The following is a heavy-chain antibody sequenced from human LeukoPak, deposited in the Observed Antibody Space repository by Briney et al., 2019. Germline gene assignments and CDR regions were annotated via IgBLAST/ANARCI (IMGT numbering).Heavy chain of an antibody. D-gene: IGHD3-10*01. V-gene: IGHV3-23*01. CDR3: AREILLWFGELLSAPSNWFDP. CDR2: ISGSGGST. CDR1: GFTVSSNY. Sequence: GGSLRLSCAASGFTVSSNYMSWVRQAPGKGLEWVSAISGSGGSTYYADSVKGRFTISRDNSKNTLYLQMNSLRAEDTAVYYCAREILLWFGELLSAPSNWFDPWGQGTLVTVSS. J-gene: IGHJ5*02.